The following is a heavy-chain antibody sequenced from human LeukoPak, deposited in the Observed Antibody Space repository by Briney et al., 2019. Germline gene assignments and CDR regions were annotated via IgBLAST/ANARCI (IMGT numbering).Heavy chain of an antibody. Sequence: PSETLSLTCTVSGGSISSYYWSWIRQPPGKGLEWIGEINHSGSTNYNPSLKSRVTISVDTSKNQFSLKLSSVTAADTAVYYCARRARGRSVGAFDYWGQGTLVTVSS. CDR2: INHSGST. D-gene: IGHD1-26*01. CDR1: GGSISSYY. CDR3: ARRARGRSVGAFDY. V-gene: IGHV4-34*01. J-gene: IGHJ4*02.